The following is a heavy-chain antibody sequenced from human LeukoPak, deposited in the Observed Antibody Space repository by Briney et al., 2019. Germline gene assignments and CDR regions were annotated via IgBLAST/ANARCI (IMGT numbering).Heavy chain of an antibody. J-gene: IGHJ4*02. Sequence: GGSLRLSCAVSGLTFSNFKMNWVRQAPGKGLEWVSYISDSGRTAFYADSVKGRFTISRDNAKNSLYLQMSSLRVEDTAVYYCASWAGNTQSDSWSGPFDYWGQGTLVTVSS. CDR3: ASWAGNTQSDSWSGPFDY. D-gene: IGHD3-3*01. CDR1: GLTFSNFK. CDR2: ISDSGRTA. V-gene: IGHV3-48*03.